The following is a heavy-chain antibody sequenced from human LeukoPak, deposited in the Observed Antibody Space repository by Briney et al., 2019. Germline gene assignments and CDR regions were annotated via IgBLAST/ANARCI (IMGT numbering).Heavy chain of an antibody. CDR2: IIPIFGTA. Sequence: ASVKVSCKASGGTFSSYAISWVRQAPGQGLEWMGGIIPIFGTANYAQKFQGRVTITTDEPTSTAYMELSSLRSEDTAVYYCAGYGPPLDYYFDYWGQGTLVTVSS. V-gene: IGHV1-69*05. CDR3: AGYGPPLDYYFDY. CDR1: GGTFSSYA. J-gene: IGHJ4*02. D-gene: IGHD3-10*01.